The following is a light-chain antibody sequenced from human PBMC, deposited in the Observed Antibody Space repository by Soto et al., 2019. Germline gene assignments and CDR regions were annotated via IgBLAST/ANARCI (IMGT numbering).Light chain of an antibody. CDR2: DVS. J-gene: IGLJ2*01. Sequence: QSVLTQPASVSGSPGQSITISCTGTSSDIGGYNYVSWYQQHPGKAPKLMIYDVSNRPSGVSNRFSGSKSGNTASLTISGLQAEDEADYYCSSYTSSSTLVVLGGGTTVTVL. CDR1: SSDIGGYNY. CDR3: SSYTSSSTLVV. V-gene: IGLV2-14*01.